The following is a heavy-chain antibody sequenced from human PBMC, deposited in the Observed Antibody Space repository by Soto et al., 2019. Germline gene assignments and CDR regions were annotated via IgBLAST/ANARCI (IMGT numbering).Heavy chain of an antibody. CDR1: GDSVSSNSAA. CDR3: ARDYYVSGSYNGGYDYMDI. J-gene: IGHJ6*03. Sequence: QVQLQQSGPGLVKPSQTLSLTCAISGDSVSSNSAAWNWIRQPPSRGVEWLGRTYYGSKWYNDYAVSVKSRITIHPHTSKNQSSLPLNSVAPEDTAVYYCARDYYVSGSYNGGYDYMDILGKETTVTVSS. CDR2: TYYGSKWYN. V-gene: IGHV6-1*01. D-gene: IGHD3-10*01.